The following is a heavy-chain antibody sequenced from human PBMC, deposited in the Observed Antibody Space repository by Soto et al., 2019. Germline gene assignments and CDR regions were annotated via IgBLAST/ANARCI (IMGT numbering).Heavy chain of an antibody. CDR1: GGSFSGYY. CDR3: ARHRGTGTRGGVYYGMDV. D-gene: IGHD1-1*01. J-gene: IGHJ6*02. V-gene: IGHV4-34*01. CDR2: INHSGST. Sequence: PSETLSLTCAVYGGSFSGYYWSWIRQPPGKGLEWIGEINHSGSTNYNPSLKSRVTISVDTSKNQFSLKLSSVTAADTAVYYCARHRGTGTRGGVYYGMDVWGQGTTVTV.